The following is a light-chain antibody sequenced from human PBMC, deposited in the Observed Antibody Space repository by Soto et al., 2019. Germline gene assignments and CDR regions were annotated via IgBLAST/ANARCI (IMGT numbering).Light chain of an antibody. CDR3: MQGTIWPPT. Sequence: DVVMTQSPLSLPVTLGQPASISCRSSQSIVYSDGNAYLSWFQQRPGQSPRRLIYRTSNRDSGVPDRFSGSGSCTDLSVTINRVAAEDVGVYYCMQGTIWPPTFGRGTKVEIK. CDR1: QSIVYSDGNAY. CDR2: RTS. J-gene: IGKJ4*02. V-gene: IGKV2-30*01.